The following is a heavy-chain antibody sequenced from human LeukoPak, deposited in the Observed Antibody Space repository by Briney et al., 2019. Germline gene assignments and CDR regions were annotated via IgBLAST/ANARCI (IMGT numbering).Heavy chain of an antibody. J-gene: IGHJ5*02. CDR1: GGSISSYY. Sequence: SETLSLTCTVSGGSISSYYWSWIRQPPGKGLEWIGYIYYSGSTNYNPSLKSRVTISVDTSKNRFSLKLSSVTAADTAVYYCARVYSSSWRLSNWFDPWGQGTLVTVSS. CDR2: IYYSGST. V-gene: IGHV4-59*01. CDR3: ARVYSSSWRLSNWFDP. D-gene: IGHD6-13*01.